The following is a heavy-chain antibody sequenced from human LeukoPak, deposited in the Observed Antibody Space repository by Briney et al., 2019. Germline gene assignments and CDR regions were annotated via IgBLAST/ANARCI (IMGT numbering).Heavy chain of an antibody. CDR1: GGSISSYY. J-gene: IGHJ6*04. CDR3: VREGQSADYGMDV. V-gene: IGHV4-59*01. Sequence: SETLSLTCTVSGGSISSYYWSWIRQPPGKGLEWIGYIYYSGSTNYNPSLKSRVTISVDTSKNQFSLKLSSVTAADTAVYYCVREGQSADYGMDVWGKGTTVTVSS. CDR2: IYYSGST. D-gene: IGHD2-2*01.